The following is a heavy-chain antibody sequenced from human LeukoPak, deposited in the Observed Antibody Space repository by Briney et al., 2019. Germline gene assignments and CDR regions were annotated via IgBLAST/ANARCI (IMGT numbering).Heavy chain of an antibody. Sequence: GGSLRLSCAASGFTFSSYEMNWVRQAPGKGLEWVSYISSSGSTIYYADSVKGRFTNSRDNAKNSLYLQMNSLRAEDTAVYYCASHQGETTDYWGQGTLVTVSS. D-gene: IGHD1-1*01. J-gene: IGHJ4*02. CDR3: ASHQGETTDY. V-gene: IGHV3-48*03. CDR1: GFTFSSYE. CDR2: ISSSGSTI.